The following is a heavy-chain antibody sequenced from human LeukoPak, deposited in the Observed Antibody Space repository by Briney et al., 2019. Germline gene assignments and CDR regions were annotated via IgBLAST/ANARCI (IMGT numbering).Heavy chain of an antibody. D-gene: IGHD3-3*01. CDR1: GGSISSSSYY. Sequence: PSETLSLTCTVSGGSISSSSYYWGWIRQPPGKGLEWIGSIYHSGSTYYNPSLKSRVTISVDTSKNQFSLKLSSVTAADTAVYYCARDSGEWSPYYMDVRGKGTTVTVSS. CDR2: IYHSGST. V-gene: IGHV4-39*07. J-gene: IGHJ6*03. CDR3: ARDSGEWSPYYMDV.